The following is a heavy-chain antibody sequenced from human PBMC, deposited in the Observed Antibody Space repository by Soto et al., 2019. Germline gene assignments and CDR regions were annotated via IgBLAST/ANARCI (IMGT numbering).Heavy chain of an antibody. Sequence: EVQLVESGGGLVQPGGSLRLSCVASGFTFSDYWMHWVRQAPGKGLVWVSRIKFDGGITSHADSVKGRFTIPRDNARKMVHKKITSLRAGDRGGYWCARGIHNSSGVDAWGQGTRVTVS. CDR3: ARGIHNSSGVDA. CDR2: IKFDGGIT. J-gene: IGHJ6*02. CDR1: GFTFSDYW. V-gene: IGHV3-74*01.